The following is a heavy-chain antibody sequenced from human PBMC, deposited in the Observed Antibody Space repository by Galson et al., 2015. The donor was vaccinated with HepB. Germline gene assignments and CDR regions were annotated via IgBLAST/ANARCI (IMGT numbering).Heavy chain of an antibody. D-gene: IGHD6-19*01. J-gene: IGHJ4*02. V-gene: IGHV6-1*01. CDR3: ARDGEAREAVATRLFDY. CDR1: GDSVSSNSAA. Sequence: CAISGDSVSSNSAAWNWIRQSPSRGLEWLGRTYYRSKWYNDYAVSVKSRITINPDTSKNQFSLQLNSVTPEDTAVYYCARDGEAREAVATRLFDYWGQGTLVTVSS. CDR2: TYYRSKWYN.